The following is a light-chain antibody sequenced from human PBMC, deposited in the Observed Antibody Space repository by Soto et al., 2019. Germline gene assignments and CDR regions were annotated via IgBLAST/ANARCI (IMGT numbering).Light chain of an antibody. CDR1: SSDVGGYHY. Sequence: QSALTQPASVSGSPGQSITISCTGSSSDVGGYHYVSWYQQYPGEAPKLVIHEVSNRPSGVSNRFSGSKSGNTASLTISGLQAEDEADYYCSSFTSSRAYVFGIGTKLTVL. J-gene: IGLJ1*01. CDR3: SSFTSSRAYV. CDR2: EVS. V-gene: IGLV2-14*01.